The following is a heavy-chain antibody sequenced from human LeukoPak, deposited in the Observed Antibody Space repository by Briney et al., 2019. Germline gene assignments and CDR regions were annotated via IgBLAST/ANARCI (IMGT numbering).Heavy chain of an antibody. CDR3: SRQVVGNDY. V-gene: IGHV4-34*01. CDR2: INHSGYT. CDR1: GESSFSSYY. Sequence: SETLSLTCAVYGESSFSSYYWSWIRQTPGGALEWIGEINHSGYTNYNPSLKRRVTLSIDTSKNQFSLRLSSVTAADTAVYYCSRQVVGNDYWGQGTLVTVSS. J-gene: IGHJ4*02. D-gene: IGHD3-22*01.